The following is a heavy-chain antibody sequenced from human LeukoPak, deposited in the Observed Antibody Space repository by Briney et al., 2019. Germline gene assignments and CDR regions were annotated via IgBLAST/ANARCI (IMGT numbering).Heavy chain of an antibody. CDR1: GGSISSYY. V-gene: IGHV4-59*08. Sequence: SETLSLTCTVSGGSISSYYWSWIRQPPGKGLERIGYIYYSGSTNYNPSLKSRVSVSVDTSKNQLSLNLTSVTAADTALYYCARHGYYYYTSGYFGYWGQGILVTVSS. D-gene: IGHD3-22*01. CDR3: ARHGYYYYTSGYFGY. CDR2: IYYSGST. J-gene: IGHJ4*02.